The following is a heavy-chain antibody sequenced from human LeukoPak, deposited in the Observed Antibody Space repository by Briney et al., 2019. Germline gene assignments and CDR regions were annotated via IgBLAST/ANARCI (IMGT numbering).Heavy chain of an antibody. CDR2: IIPIFGTA. Sequence: SVKVSCKASGGTFSSYAISWVRQAPGQGLEWMGGIIPIFGTANYAQKFQGRVTITADESTSTAYMELSSLRSEDTAVYYCARAQGYYYGSGSENWFDPWGQGTLVTVSS. CDR1: GGTFSSYA. V-gene: IGHV1-69*13. J-gene: IGHJ5*02. D-gene: IGHD3-10*01. CDR3: ARAQGYYYGSGSENWFDP.